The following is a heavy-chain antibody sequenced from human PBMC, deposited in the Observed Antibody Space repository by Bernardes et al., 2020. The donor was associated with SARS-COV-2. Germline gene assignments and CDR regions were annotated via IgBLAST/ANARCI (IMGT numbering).Heavy chain of an antibody. D-gene: IGHD3-3*01. CDR3: ASSSYYDFWSGYPDWIWFDP. J-gene: IGHJ5*02. V-gene: IGHV4-59*08. CDR2: IYYSGST. CDR1: GGSISSYY. Sequence: SETLSLTCTVSGGSISSYYWSWIRQPPGKGLEWIGYIYYSGSTNYNPSLKSRVTISVDTSKNQFSLKLSSVTAADTAVYYCASSSYYDFWSGYPDWIWFDPWGQGTLVTVSS.